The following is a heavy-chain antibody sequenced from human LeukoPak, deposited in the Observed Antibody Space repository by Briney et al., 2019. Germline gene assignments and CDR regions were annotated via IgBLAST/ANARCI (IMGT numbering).Heavy chain of an antibody. Sequence: ASVKVSCKASGYTFTGYYMHWVRQAPGQGLEWMGWINPNSGGTNYAQKFQGRVTMTRDTSISTAYMELSRLRSDDTAVYYCARTDIVVGLIVWRAEYYYYGMDVWGQGTTVTVSS. J-gene: IGHJ6*02. CDR1: GYTFTGYY. CDR2: INPNSGGT. CDR3: ARTDIVVGLIVWRAEYYYYGMDV. D-gene: IGHD2-2*01. V-gene: IGHV1-2*02.